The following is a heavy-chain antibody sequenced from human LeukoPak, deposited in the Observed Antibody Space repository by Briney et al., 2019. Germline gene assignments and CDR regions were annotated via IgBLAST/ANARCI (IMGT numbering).Heavy chain of an antibody. CDR3: ARQSLRFGEYTYDY. D-gene: IGHD3-10*01. V-gene: IGHV5-51*01. CDR1: GYSFTSYW. J-gene: IGHJ4*02. Sequence: GESLKISCXGSGYSFTSYWIGWVRQMPGKGLEWMEIIYPGDSDTRYSPSFQGQVTISADKSISTAYLQWSSLKASDTAMYYCARQSLRFGEYTYDYWGQGTLVTVSS. CDR2: IYPGDSDT.